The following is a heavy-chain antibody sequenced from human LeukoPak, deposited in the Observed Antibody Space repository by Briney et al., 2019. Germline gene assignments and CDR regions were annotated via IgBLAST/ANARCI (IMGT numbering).Heavy chain of an antibody. J-gene: IGHJ4*02. CDR1: GFIFSSYS. D-gene: IGHD3-22*01. CDR2: IRYDGSNK. V-gene: IGHV3-30*02. Sequence: GGSLRLSCAASGFIFSSYSMNWVRQAPGKGLEWVAFIRYDGSNKYYADSVKGRFTISRDNSKNTLYLQMNSLRAEDTAVYYCAKKRTVSSGYLIDYWGQGTLVTVSS. CDR3: AKKRTVSSGYLIDY.